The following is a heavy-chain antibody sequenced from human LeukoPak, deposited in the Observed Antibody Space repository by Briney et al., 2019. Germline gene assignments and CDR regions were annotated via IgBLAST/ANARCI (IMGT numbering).Heavy chain of an antibody. CDR1: GYTFISFD. J-gene: IGHJ6*03. CDR2: MSPKSGNT. Sequence: AAVKVSCKASGYTFISFDIDWVRQATVQGLEWMGWMSPKSGNTDYAQKFQGRVTMTRNTSINTAYLKLSSLRSDDTAVYFCARGVGGLGNMDVWGEGTTVIVSS. V-gene: IGHV1-8*01. CDR3: ARGVGGLGNMDV. D-gene: IGHD3-16*01.